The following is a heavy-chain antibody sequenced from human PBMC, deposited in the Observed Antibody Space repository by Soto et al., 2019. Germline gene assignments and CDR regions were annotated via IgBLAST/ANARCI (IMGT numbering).Heavy chain of an antibody. V-gene: IGHV3-23*01. Sequence: GVSLRLSCAASGFTFSSYAMNWVRQAPGKGLEWVSAISGSGGSTYYADSVKGRFTISRDNSKNTLYLQMNSLRAEDTAVYYCEKLPTGSHRVPNCSHFWGKGILRTLSS. CDR2: ISGSGGST. J-gene: IGHJ4*02. CDR1: GFTFSSYA. D-gene: IGHD1-26*01. CDR3: EKLPTGSHRVPNCSHF.